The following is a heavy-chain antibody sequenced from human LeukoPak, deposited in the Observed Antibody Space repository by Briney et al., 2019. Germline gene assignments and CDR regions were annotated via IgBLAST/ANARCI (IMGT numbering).Heavy chain of an antibody. J-gene: IGHJ4*02. CDR2: ISSSVSMI. CDR3: ARDYCSTTTCLDY. V-gene: IGHV3-11*04. CDR1: GFTFSDYY. D-gene: IGHD2-2*01. Sequence: PGGSLRLSCAASGFTFSDYYMTWIRQAPGKGLEWVSYISSSVSMIYYADSVKGRFTISREDSKNTLYLQMNSLRVEDTAMYYCARDYCSTTTCLDYWGQGTLVTVSS.